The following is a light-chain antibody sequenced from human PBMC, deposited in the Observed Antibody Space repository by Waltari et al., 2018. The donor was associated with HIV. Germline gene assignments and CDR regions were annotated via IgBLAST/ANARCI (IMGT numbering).Light chain of an antibody. J-gene: IGLJ1*01. CDR1: PSNIGRNA. V-gene: IGLV1-36*01. CDR3: AAWDDSLNGYV. Sequence: QSVLTQPPSVSEAPGQSVPISCSGRPSNIGRNAVNWYHQVPGKAPKLLMYYAYLLSSGVSARFSASKSGTSASLAIRGLQSQDEADYYCAAWDDSLNGYVFGSGTKVTVL. CDR2: YAY.